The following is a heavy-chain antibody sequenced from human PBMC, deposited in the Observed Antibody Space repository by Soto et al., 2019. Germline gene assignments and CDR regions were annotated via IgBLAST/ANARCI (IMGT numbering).Heavy chain of an antibody. CDR3: ARVDEVGYGDHTQYYGMDV. CDR1: GGTFSSYA. CDR2: IIPIFGTA. J-gene: IGHJ6*02. Sequence: QVQLVQSGAEVKKPGSSVKVSCKASGGTFSSYAISWVRQAPGQGLEWMGGIIPIFGTANYAQKFQGRVTITADESTSTAYRELSSLRSEDTAVYYCARVDEVGYGDHTQYYGMDVWGQGTTVTVSS. V-gene: IGHV1-69*12. D-gene: IGHD4-17*01.